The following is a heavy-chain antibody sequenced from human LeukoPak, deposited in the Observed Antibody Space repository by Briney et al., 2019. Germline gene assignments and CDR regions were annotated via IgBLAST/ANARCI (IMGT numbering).Heavy chain of an antibody. CDR2: ISAYNGNT. CDR1: GGTFSSYA. D-gene: IGHD3-22*01. V-gene: IGHV1-18*01. J-gene: IGHJ3*02. CDR3: ARDVTHYYDSSGYPTSDAFDI. Sequence: GASVKVSCKASGGTFSSYAISWVRQAPGQGLEWMGWISAYNGNTNYAQKLQGRVTMTTDTSTSTAYMELRSLRSDDTAVYYCARDVTHYYDSSGYPTSDAFDIWGQGTMVTVSS.